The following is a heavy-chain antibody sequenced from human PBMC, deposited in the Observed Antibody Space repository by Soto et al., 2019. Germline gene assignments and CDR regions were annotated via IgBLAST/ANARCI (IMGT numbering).Heavy chain of an antibody. V-gene: IGHV3-53*01. Sequence: EVQLVESGGGLIQPGGSLRLSCAASGFTVSSNQMSWVRQAPGKGLEWASVIYSGGGTYYADSVKGRFTISRDNSKNTLYHQMNSPSAEDTAGYYCATESRCGSGYWYFELWGRGTLVTVSS. J-gene: IGHJ2*01. D-gene: IGHD1-26*01. CDR2: IYSGGGT. CDR3: ATESRCGSGYWYFEL. CDR1: GFTVSSNQ.